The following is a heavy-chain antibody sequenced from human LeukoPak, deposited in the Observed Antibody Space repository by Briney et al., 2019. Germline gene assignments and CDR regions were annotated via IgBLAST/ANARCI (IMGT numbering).Heavy chain of an antibody. Sequence: PGGSLRLSCAASGFTFDVYAMHSVRQAAGKGLEWVSAISTSGGSTYYADSVKGRFTISRDNFKNTLYLQMNTLRAEETAVYYCAKRYYWGQGTMVTVSS. V-gene: IGHV3-23*01. CDR3: AKRYY. CDR2: ISTSGGST. J-gene: IGHJ4*02. CDR1: GFTFDVYA.